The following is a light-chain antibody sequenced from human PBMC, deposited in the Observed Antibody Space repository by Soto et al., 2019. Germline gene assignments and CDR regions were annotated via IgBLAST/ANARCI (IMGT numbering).Light chain of an antibody. CDR1: QSISSQ. J-gene: IGKJ4*01. CDR2: DAS. CDR3: QQRSNWHLT. Sequence: EIVLTQSPATLSLSPGERATLSCRASQSISSQLAWYQHKPGQAPRLLIYDASNRATGIPARFSGSGSGTDFTLTITSLEPEDFAVYYCQQRSNWHLTFGGGTKVEIK. V-gene: IGKV3-11*01.